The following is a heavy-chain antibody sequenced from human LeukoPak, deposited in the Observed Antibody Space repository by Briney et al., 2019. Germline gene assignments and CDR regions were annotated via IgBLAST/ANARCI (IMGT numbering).Heavy chain of an antibody. CDR2: INPNSGGT. Sequence: ASVKVSCKASGYTFTGYYLHWVRQAPGQGLEWMGWINPNSGGTNYAQKFQGRVTMTRDTSISTAYMGLSGLRSDDTAVYYCARVQDYGDYPDYWGQGTLVTVSP. CDR1: GYTFTGYY. D-gene: IGHD4-17*01. J-gene: IGHJ4*02. V-gene: IGHV1-2*02. CDR3: ARVQDYGDYPDY.